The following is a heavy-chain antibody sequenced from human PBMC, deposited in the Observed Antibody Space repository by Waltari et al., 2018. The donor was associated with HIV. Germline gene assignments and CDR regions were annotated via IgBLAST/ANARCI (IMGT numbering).Heavy chain of an antibody. J-gene: IGHJ3*02. CDR2: ISDSGAT. Sequence: QVHLQQWGAGLLKPSETLSLTCGVSGGSFTDYFWSWIRQSPGKGLEWIGEISDSGATNDNPSLRRRVTMSVDRPKSQFSLNLKSLSAADTAVYFCARGGSNGANNYRLGYLMPIDMWGPGTTVIVS. D-gene: IGHD3-16*02. CDR3: ARGGSNGANNYRLGYLMPIDM. V-gene: IGHV4-34*02. CDR1: GGSFTDYF.